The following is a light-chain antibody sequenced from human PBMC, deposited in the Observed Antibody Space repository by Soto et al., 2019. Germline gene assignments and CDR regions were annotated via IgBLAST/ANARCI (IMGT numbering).Light chain of an antibody. CDR1: QSVSGSS. CDR3: RQYATSPQT. V-gene: IGKV3-20*01. Sequence: EIVLTQSPGTLSLSPGERATLSCRASQSVSGSSLAWYQQKPGQAPRLLIYAASNRATDIPDRFSGSGSATDFTLAISRLEPEDFAVYYCRQYATSPQTFGPGTKVDI. J-gene: IGKJ3*01. CDR2: AAS.